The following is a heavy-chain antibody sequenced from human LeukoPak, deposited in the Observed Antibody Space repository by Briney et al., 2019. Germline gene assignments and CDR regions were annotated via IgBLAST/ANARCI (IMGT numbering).Heavy chain of an antibody. J-gene: IGHJ4*02. V-gene: IGHV1-8*01. CDR3: ARVKWELLRYFDY. CDR2: MNPNSGNT. Sequence: DSVKVSCKASGYTFTSYDINWVRQATGQGLEWMGWMNPNSGNTGYAQKFQGRVTMTRNTSISTAYMELSSLRSDDTAVYYCARVKWELLRYFDYWGQGTLVTVSS. CDR1: GYTFTSYD. D-gene: IGHD1-26*01.